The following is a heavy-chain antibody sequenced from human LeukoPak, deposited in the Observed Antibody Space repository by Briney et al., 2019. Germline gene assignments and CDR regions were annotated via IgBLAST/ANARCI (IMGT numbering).Heavy chain of an antibody. CDR3: ARALQLRDIVVVVAATLFDY. D-gene: IGHD2-15*01. Sequence: SETLSLTCTVSGGSISSYYWSWIRQPAGKGLEWIGRIYTSGSTNYNPSLKSRVTMSVDTSKNQFSLKLSSVTAADTAVYYCARALQLRDIVVVVAATLFDYWGQGTLVTVSS. J-gene: IGHJ4*02. CDR1: GGSISSYY. CDR2: IYTSGST. V-gene: IGHV4-4*07.